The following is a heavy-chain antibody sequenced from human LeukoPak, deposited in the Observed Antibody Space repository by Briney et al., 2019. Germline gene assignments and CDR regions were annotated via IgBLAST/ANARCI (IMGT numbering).Heavy chain of an antibody. CDR1: GYTFTSYG. Sequence: SVKVSCKASGYTFTSYGISWVPQAPGQGLEWMGWISAYNGNTNYAQKLQGRVTMTTDTSTSTAYMELRSLRSDDTAVYYCARGAWYYDFWSGYYIGDYWGQGTLVTVSS. CDR3: ARGAWYYDFWSGYYIGDY. D-gene: IGHD3-3*01. J-gene: IGHJ4*02. V-gene: IGHV1-18*01. CDR2: ISAYNGNT.